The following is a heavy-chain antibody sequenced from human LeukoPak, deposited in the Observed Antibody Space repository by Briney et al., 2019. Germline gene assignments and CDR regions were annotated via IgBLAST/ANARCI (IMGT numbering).Heavy chain of an antibody. J-gene: IGHJ4*02. CDR2: ISWNSGSI. Sequence: PGGSLRLSCAASGCTFDDYAMHWVRQAPGKGLEWVSGISWNSGSIGYADSVKGRFTISRDNAKNSLYLQMNSLRAEDTALYYCAKDRAYSSSHFNYWVQGTLVTVSS. CDR1: GCTFDDYA. CDR3: AKDRAYSSSHFNY. V-gene: IGHV3-9*01. D-gene: IGHD6-13*01.